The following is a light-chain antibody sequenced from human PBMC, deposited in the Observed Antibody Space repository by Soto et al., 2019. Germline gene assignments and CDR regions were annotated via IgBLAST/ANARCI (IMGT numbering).Light chain of an antibody. V-gene: IGLV2-23*01. CDR3: CSYSGSSTGV. Sequence: QSALTQPASVSGSPGQSITISCTGTSSDVGTYNLVSWYQQHPGKAPKPMIYEGSKRPSGVSNRFSGSKSGNTASLTLSGLQAEDEADYYCCSYSGSSTGVFGGGTKLTVL. CDR2: EGS. CDR1: SSDVGTYNL. J-gene: IGLJ2*01.